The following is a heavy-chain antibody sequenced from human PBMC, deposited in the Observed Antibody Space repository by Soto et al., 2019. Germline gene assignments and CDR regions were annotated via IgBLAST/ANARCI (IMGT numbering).Heavy chain of an antibody. CDR2: ISYDGSNK. D-gene: IGHD6-13*01. J-gene: IGHJ4*02. Sequence: QVQLVESGGGVVQPGRSLRLSCAASGFTFSSYAMHWVRQAPGKGLEWVAVISYDGSNKYYADSMKGRFTISRDNSKNTLYLQMNSLRAEDTAVYYCARDKVAAAGTSWGNFDYWGQGTLVTVSS. CDR3: ARDKVAAAGTSWGNFDY. V-gene: IGHV3-30-3*01. CDR1: GFTFSSYA.